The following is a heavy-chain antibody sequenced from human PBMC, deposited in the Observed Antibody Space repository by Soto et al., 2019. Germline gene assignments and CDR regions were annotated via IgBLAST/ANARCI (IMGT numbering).Heavy chain of an antibody. CDR1: GGSISSYY. CDR2: IYYSGST. J-gene: IGHJ1*01. Sequence: SETLSLTCTVSGGSISSYYWSWIRQPPGKGLEWIGYIYYSGSTNYNPSLKSRVTISVDTSKNQFSLKLSSVTAADTAVYYCARASYGDYVGSEYFQHWGQGTLVTVSS. D-gene: IGHD4-17*01. CDR3: ARASYGDYVGSEYFQH. V-gene: IGHV4-59*01.